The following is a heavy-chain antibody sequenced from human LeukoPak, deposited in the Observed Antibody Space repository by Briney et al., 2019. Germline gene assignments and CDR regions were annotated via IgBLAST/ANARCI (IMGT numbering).Heavy chain of an antibody. J-gene: IGHJ4*02. D-gene: IGHD6-19*01. V-gene: IGHV4-4*02. CDR2: IYHSGSS. CDR1: GGSISSSNW. CDR3: ARHRRGQAVAGYFDY. Sequence: SETLSLTCAVSGGSISSSNWWSWVRQPPGKGLEWIGEIYHSGSSNYNPSLKSRVTISVDTSKNQFSLKLSSVTAADTAVYYCARHRRGQAVAGYFDYWGQGTLVTVSS.